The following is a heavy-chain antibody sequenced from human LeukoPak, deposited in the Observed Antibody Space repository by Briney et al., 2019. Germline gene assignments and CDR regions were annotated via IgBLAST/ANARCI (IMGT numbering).Heavy chain of an antibody. CDR1: GFTFSDYY. J-gene: IGHJ4*02. CDR2: ISSSSSYT. V-gene: IGHV3-11*03. Sequence: PGGSLRLSCAASGFTFSDYYMSWIRQAPGKGLEWVSYISSSSSYTNYADSVKGRFTISRDNAKNSLYLQMNSLRAEDTAVYYCARSPVYGSGSYPFDYWGQGTLVTVSS. D-gene: IGHD3-10*01. CDR3: ARSPVYGSGSYPFDY.